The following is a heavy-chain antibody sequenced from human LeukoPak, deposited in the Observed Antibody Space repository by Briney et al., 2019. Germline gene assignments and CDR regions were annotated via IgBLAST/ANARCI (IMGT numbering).Heavy chain of an antibody. CDR2: IIPIFGTA. Sequence: GASVKVSCKASGGTFSSYAISWVRQAPGQGLEWMGGIIPIFGTANYAQKFQGRVTITADKSTSTAYMELSSLRSDDTAVYYCARAMVATITHTSPFDYWGQGTLVTVSS. CDR1: GGTFSSYA. CDR3: ARAMVATITHTSPFDY. V-gene: IGHV1-69*06. D-gene: IGHD5-12*01. J-gene: IGHJ4*02.